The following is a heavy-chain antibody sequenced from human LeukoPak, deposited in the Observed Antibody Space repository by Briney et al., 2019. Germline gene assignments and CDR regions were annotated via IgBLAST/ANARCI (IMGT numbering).Heavy chain of an antibody. J-gene: IGHJ5*02. V-gene: IGHV4-4*09. CDR3: ARLTGYCSSTSCYKWFDP. CDR2: IYTSGST. CDR1: GGSISSYY. D-gene: IGHD2-2*02. Sequence: SETLSLTCTVSGGSISSYYWSWIRQPPGKGLEWIGYIYTSGSTNYNPSLKSRVTISVDTSKNQFSLKLSSVTAADTAVYYCARLTGYCSSTSCYKWFDPWGQGPLVTVSS.